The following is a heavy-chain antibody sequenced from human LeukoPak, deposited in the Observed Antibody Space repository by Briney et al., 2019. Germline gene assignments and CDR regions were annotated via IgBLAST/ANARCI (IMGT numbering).Heavy chain of an antibody. CDR1: GGSISSSGYY. V-gene: IGHV4-39*01. CDR2: IFYSGTT. Sequence: SETLSLTCTVSGGSISSSGYYWGWIRQPPGQGLEWIGSIFYSGTTYYKASLKSRVTLSVDTSKNQFSLKLRSVTAADTAVYYCARARIPDYWGQGTLVTVSS. J-gene: IGHJ4*02. CDR3: ARARIPDY. D-gene: IGHD2-15*01.